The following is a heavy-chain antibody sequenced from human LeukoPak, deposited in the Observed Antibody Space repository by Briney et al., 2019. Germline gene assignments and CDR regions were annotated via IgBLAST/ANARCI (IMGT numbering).Heavy chain of an antibody. J-gene: IGHJ4*02. CDR1: GGSISSYY. CDR2: IYYSGST. V-gene: IGHV4-59*08. Sequence: SETLSLTCTVSGGSISSYYWSWIRQPPGKGLEWIGYIYYSGSTNYNPSLKSRVTISVDTSKDQFSLKLSSVTAADTAVYYCARHYGDYSNFDYWGQGTLVTVSS. D-gene: IGHD4-17*01. CDR3: ARHYGDYSNFDY.